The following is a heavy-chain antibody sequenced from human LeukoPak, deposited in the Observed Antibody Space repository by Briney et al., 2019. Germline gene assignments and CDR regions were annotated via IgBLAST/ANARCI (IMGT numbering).Heavy chain of an antibody. V-gene: IGHV3-33*01. CDR2: IWYDGSNK. D-gene: IGHD3-16*01. CDR1: GFSFSSYG. J-gene: IGHJ6*02. Sequence: GRSLRLSCAASGFSFSSYGMHWVRQAPGKGLEWVAVIWYDGSNKYYADSVKGRFTISRDNSKNTLYLQMNSLRAEDTAVYYCVRDYGILGGYYYYGMDVWGQGTTVTVSS. CDR3: VRDYGILGGYYYYGMDV.